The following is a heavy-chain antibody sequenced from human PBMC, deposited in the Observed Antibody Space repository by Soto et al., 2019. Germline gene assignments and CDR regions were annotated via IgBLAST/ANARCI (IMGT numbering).Heavy chain of an antibody. J-gene: IGHJ4*02. V-gene: IGHV3-48*02. D-gene: IGHD3-22*01. Sequence: GGSLRLSCAASGFTFSHYSLHWVRQAPGKGLEWISYISTSSTATYYADSVKGRFTVSRDNGNKLLFLQMNSLTNEDTAVYYCARESLQFYDSDGLHASWGPGPLVTAPQ. CDR3: ARESLQFYDSDGLHAS. CDR2: ISTSSTAT. CDR1: GFTFSHYS.